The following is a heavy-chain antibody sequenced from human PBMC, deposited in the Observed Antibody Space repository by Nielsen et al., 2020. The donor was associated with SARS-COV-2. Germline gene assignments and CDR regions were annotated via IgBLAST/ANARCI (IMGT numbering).Heavy chain of an antibody. CDR2: IYSGGST. J-gene: IGHJ3*02. CDR1: GFTVSSNY. CDR3: AKASDI. Sequence: GESLKISCAASGFTVSSNYMSWVRQAPGKGLEWVSVIYSGGSTYYADSVKGRFTISRDNSKNTLYLQMNSLRAEDTAVYYCAKASDIWGQGTMVTVSS. V-gene: IGHV3-66*01.